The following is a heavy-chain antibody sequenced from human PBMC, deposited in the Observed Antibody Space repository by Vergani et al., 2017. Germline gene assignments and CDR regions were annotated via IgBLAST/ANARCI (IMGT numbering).Heavy chain of an antibody. CDR3: ATKSXGTAGCQIGYFRE. J-gene: IGHJ1*01. Sequence: QVHLVESGGGVVQPGRSLRLSCVVSGFTSSYYGMHWVRQAPGKGLEGVAVISYDGTQKYYADSVKGRFTISRDNSKSTLYLQMNSLRTEDTAVYYCATKSXGTAGCQIGYFREWGQGTLVTVSS. V-gene: IGHV3-30*03. CDR2: ISYDGTQK. D-gene: IGHD6-13*01. CDR1: GFTSSYYG.